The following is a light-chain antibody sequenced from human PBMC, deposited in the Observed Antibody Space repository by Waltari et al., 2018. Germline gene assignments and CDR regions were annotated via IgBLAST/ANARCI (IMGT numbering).Light chain of an antibody. V-gene: IGLV2-14*01. CDR2: EVS. Sequence: QSAVIQPASVYGDRGQSMIISCTGTSREVGVYNYVSWYQQHPGKAPKLMIYEVSNRPSSVSNRFSGSKSGNTASLTISGLQAEDEADYYCSSYTSSSTPVVFGGGTKLTVL. CDR3: SSYTSSSTPVV. J-gene: IGLJ2*01. CDR1: SREVGVYNY.